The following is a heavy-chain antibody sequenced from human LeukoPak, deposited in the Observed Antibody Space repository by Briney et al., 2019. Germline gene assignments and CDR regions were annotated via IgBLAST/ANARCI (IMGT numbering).Heavy chain of an antibody. J-gene: IGHJ4*02. CDR2: ISSSSSYI. CDR1: GFTFNTYT. D-gene: IGHD6-13*01. CDR3: AKDSYSKGDF. V-gene: IGHV3-21*01. Sequence: GGSLRLSCAASGFTFNTYTLTWVRQAPGKGLEWVSSISSSSSYIYYADSLKGRFTVSRDNPKKSLFLEMSSLGVDDTAVYYCAKDSYSKGDFWGQGVLVTVSS.